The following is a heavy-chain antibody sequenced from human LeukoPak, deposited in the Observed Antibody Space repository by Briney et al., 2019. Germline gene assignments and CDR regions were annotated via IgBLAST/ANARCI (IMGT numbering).Heavy chain of an antibody. CDR1: GYTLTELS. V-gene: IGHV1-24*01. Sequence: GSVRVSCKVSGYTLTELSMHWVRQAPGKGLEWMGGFDPEDGETIYAQKFQGRVTMTEDTSTDTAYMELSSLRSEDTAVYYCATDLLGYCSGGSCYSTDYWGQGTLVTVSS. CDR3: ATDLLGYCSGGSCYSTDY. CDR2: FDPEDGET. J-gene: IGHJ4*02. D-gene: IGHD2-15*01.